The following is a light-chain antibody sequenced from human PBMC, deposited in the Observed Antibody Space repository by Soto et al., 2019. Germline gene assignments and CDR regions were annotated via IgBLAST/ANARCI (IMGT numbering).Light chain of an antibody. CDR1: QSVSSSY. J-gene: IGKJ5*01. Sequence: DIVLTHSPGTLSLSPGERATLSCMASQSVSSSYLAWYQQKPGQAPRLLIYGASSRATGIPDRFSGSGSGTDFTLTISRLEPEDFAVYFCQQYTGPPTTFGQGTRLEI. V-gene: IGKV3-20*01. CDR3: QQYTGPPTT. CDR2: GAS.